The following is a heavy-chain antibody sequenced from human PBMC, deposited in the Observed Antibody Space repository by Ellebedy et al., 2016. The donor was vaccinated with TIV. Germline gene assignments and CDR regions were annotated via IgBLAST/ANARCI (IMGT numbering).Heavy chain of an antibody. J-gene: IGHJ4*02. CDR1: GFTFSAYW. CDR3: SKSLDF. V-gene: IGHV3-7*01. Sequence: GESLKISCAASGFTFSAYWMTWVRQAPGKGPEWVANMRPDGGEIYYVDSVKGRFTISRDTAKNSLYLQMSSLRAEDTAVYYCSKSLDFWGQGALVTVSS. CDR2: MRPDGGEI.